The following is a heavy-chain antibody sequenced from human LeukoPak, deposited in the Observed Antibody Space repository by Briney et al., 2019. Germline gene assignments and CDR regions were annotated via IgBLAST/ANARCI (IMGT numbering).Heavy chain of an antibody. V-gene: IGHV4-39*02. CDR2: IYYSGST. CDR1: GGSITGSSYY. CDR3: TRGSYDVLTGRSTLGEY. Sequence: SETLSLTCTISGGSITGSSYYWGWIRQSPGKGLEWIGNIYYSGSTYYNSSLKSRVTISIDTSKNHFSLRLTSVTASDTAVYFCTRGSYDVLTGRSTLGEYWGQGTLVTVSS. D-gene: IGHD3-9*01. J-gene: IGHJ4*02.